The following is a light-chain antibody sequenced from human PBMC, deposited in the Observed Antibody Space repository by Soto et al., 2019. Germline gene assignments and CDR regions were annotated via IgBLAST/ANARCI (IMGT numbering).Light chain of an antibody. J-gene: IGKJ1*01. CDR2: QAS. CDR3: QYYISYLEK. CDR1: EFISKW. Sequence: DIPITQSPSTLSASVGNRVTITCRASEFISKWLGWYQKKPGTAPKLLIYQASSLESGVKSRFSGGGSGTEFTLPITSLQPDDFSTYYCQYYISYLEKFGPGTQVEVK. V-gene: IGKV1-5*03.